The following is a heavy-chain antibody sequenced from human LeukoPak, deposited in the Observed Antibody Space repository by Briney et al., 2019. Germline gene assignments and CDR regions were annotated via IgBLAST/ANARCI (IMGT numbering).Heavy chain of an antibody. D-gene: IGHD6-6*01. V-gene: IGHV4-30-4*07. CDR2: IYNSGTT. CDR1: GGSISSGSYS. CDR3: ARIRPSRLYMDV. Sequence: SETLSLTCSVSGGSISSGSYSWSWIRQPPGKGLDWIGYIYNSGTTYYNPSLKSRVTISVDTSKNQFSLKLSSVTAADTAVYYCARIRPSRLYMDVWGKGTTVTVSS. J-gene: IGHJ6*03.